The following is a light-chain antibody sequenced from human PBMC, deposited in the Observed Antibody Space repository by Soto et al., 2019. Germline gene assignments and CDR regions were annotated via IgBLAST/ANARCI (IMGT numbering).Light chain of an antibody. Sequence: QSALTQPASVSGSPGQSITISRTGTSSDVGAYNLVSWYQHHPGKAPKLLIFEGSKRPSGVSNRFSGSKSGNTASLTISGLQAEDEADYHCCSYGGFSTFVVFGGGTKVTV. J-gene: IGLJ2*01. CDR1: SSDVGAYNL. CDR2: EGS. CDR3: CSYGGFSTFVV. V-gene: IGLV2-23*03.